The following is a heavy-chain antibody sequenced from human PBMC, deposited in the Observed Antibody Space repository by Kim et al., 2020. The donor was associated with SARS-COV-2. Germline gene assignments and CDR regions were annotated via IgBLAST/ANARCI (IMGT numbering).Heavy chain of an antibody. D-gene: IGHD3-3*01. V-gene: IGHV3-21*01. Sequence: GGSLRLSCAASGFTFRSYTMNWVRQAPGKGPEWVSTIRGGSGETYYAESVKGRFTISRDNVKNSLFLAMKSLLVDDTAVYYCVRVAFDYWGQGALVTVSS. CDR3: VRVAFDY. CDR2: IRGGSGET. CDR1: GFTFRSYT. J-gene: IGHJ4*02.